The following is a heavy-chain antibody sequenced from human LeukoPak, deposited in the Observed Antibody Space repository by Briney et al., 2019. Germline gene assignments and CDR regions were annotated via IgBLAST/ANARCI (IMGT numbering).Heavy chain of an antibody. V-gene: IGHV3-33*06. CDR1: GFTFSSYG. CDR2: IWYDGSNK. CDR3: AKGGTLGYCSSTSCYTVPWFDP. J-gene: IGHJ5*02. D-gene: IGHD2-2*02. Sequence: GGSLRLSCAASGFTFSSYGMHWVRQAPGKGREWVAVIWYDGSNKYYADSVKGRFTISRDNSKNTLYLQMNSLRAEDTAVYYCAKGGTLGYCSSTSCYTVPWFDPWGQGTLVTVSS.